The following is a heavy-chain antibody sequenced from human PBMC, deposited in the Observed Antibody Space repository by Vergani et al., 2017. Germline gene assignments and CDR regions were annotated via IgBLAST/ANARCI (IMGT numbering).Heavy chain of an antibody. CDR1: GGSLSSSSYY. J-gene: IGHJ5*02. D-gene: IGHD6-13*01. CDR3: ARPSRTGYSSSWYGFWFDP. Sequence: QLQLPESGPGLVKPSETLSLTCTVSGGSLSSSSYYWGWIRQPPGKGLEWIGCIYYSGSTYYNPSLKSRVTISVDTSKNQFSLKLSSVTAADTAVYYCARPSRTGYSSSWYGFWFDPWGQGTLVTVSS. V-gene: IGHV4-39*01. CDR2: IYYSGST.